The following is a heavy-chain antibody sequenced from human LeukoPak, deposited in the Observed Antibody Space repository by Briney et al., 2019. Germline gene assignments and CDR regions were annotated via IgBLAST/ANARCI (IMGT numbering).Heavy chain of an antibody. D-gene: IGHD6-13*01. CDR1: GDSISSYY. CDR2: IYYSGST. Sequence: PSETLSLTCTVSGDSISSYYWSWIRQPPGKGLEWIGYIYYSGSTNYSPSLKTRVTISVDTSQNQFSPRLSSVTAADTAVYYCARHGYSTASYYFDYWGQGTLVTVSS. V-gene: IGHV4-59*08. J-gene: IGHJ4*02. CDR3: ARHGYSTASYYFDY.